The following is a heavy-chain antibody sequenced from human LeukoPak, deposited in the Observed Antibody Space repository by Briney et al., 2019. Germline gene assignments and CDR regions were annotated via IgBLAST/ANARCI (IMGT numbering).Heavy chain of an antibody. D-gene: IGHD3-9*01. CDR2: IIPIFGTA. CDR3: ARGMNDYDILTGYYNDWYFDL. J-gene: IGHJ2*01. CDR1: GGTVSSYA. Sequence: ASVKVSCKASGGTVSSYAISWVRQAPGQGLEWMGGIIPIFGTANYAQKFQGRVTITADESTSTAYMELSSLRSEDTAVYYCARGMNDYDILTGYYNDWYFDLWGRGTLVTVSS. V-gene: IGHV1-69*13.